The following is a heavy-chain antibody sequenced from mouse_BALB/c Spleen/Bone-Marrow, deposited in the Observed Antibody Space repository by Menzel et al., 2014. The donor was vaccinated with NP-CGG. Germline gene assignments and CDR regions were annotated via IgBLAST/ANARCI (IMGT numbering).Heavy chain of an antibody. V-gene: IGHV3-6*02. Sequence: EVQLQQSGPGLMKPSQSLSLTCSVTGFSITSGYYWNWIRQFPGHTLEWMGYITFDGSYDYNPSLKNRISITRDTSNNQFFLKLNSVTAEDTASYYCARALGSYVWYFDVWGAGTTVTVSS. J-gene: IGHJ1*01. CDR2: ITFDGSY. CDR3: ARALGSYVWYFDV. D-gene: IGHD1-1*02. CDR1: GFSITSGYY.